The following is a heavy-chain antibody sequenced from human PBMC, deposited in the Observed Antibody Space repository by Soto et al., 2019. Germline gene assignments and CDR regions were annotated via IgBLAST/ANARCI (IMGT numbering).Heavy chain of an antibody. CDR2: FIPIFGTA. CDR1: GYTFTSYD. D-gene: IGHD6-19*01. J-gene: IGHJ5*02. Sequence: SVKVSCKASGYTFTSYDINWVRQATGQGLDWLGGFIPIFGTANYAQKFQGRVTITADESTSTAYMELSSLRSDDTAVFYCARDLSIAVAPGLGWFDPWGQGTLVTVSS. CDR3: ARDLSIAVAPGLGWFDP. V-gene: IGHV1-69*13.